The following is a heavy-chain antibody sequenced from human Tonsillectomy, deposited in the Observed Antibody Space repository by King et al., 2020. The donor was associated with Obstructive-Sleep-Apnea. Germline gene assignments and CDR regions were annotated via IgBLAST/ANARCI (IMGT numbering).Heavy chain of an antibody. CDR3: ARGSGAAAVNWFDP. Sequence: VQLQQWGAGLLKASETLSLTCAVFGGSFSDYYWSWIRQPPGKGLEWIGEINHSGSTNYNPSLKSRVTISVDTSKTQFSLKLNSVTAADTAVYYCARGSGAAAVNWFDPWGQGTLVTVSS. V-gene: IGHV4-34*01. J-gene: IGHJ5*02. CDR1: GGSFSDYY. D-gene: IGHD6-13*01. CDR2: INHSGST.